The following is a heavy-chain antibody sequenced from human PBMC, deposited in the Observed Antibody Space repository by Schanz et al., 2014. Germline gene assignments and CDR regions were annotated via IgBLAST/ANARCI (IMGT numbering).Heavy chain of an antibody. D-gene: IGHD7-27*01. CDR1: GFTFSSYS. CDR3: ARENLNWEAFDI. V-gene: IGHV3-48*04. CDR2: ISRDGTTS. Sequence: EVQLLESGGGLVQPGRSLRLSCAASGFTFSSYSMNWIRQAPGKGLEWLSYISRDGTTSYYADSVKGRFTISRDNAKNSLYLEMTSLRGEDTAVYYCARENLNWEAFDIWGQGTVVTVSS. J-gene: IGHJ3*02.